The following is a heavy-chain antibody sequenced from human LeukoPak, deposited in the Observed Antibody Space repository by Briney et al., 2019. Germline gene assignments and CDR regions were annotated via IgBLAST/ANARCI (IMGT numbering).Heavy chain of an antibody. CDR3: ARGLSASGYCSGGSCYRNAFDI. J-gene: IGHJ3*02. CDR2: ISGSGGST. Sequence: GGSLRLSCAASGFTFSSYAMSWVRQAPGKGLEWVSAISGSGGSTYYADSVKGRFTISRDNAKNSLYLQMNSLRAEDTAVYYCARGLSASGYCSGGSCYRNAFDIWGQGTMVTVSS. V-gene: IGHV3-23*01. CDR1: GFTFSSYA. D-gene: IGHD2-15*01.